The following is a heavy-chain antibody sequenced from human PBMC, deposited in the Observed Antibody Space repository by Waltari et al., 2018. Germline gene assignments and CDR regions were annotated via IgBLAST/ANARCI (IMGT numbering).Heavy chain of an antibody. D-gene: IGHD3-3*01. J-gene: IGHJ3*01. CDR2: IYNSGTT. Sequence: QLQESGPGLVKPSETVFLTCSVSGDSIMKNNYHWGWIRQPPGKGLEWIGSIYNSGTTYYNPSLKSRVTISLDASRNQFSLRLSSVTAADTAVYYCARASTAIFGVVITGYNIWGQGTVVTVSS. V-gene: IGHV4-39*07. CDR1: GDSIMKNNYH. CDR3: ARASTAIFGVVITGYNI.